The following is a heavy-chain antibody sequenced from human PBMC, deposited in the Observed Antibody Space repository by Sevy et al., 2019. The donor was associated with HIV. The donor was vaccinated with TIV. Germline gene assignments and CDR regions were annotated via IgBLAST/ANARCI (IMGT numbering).Heavy chain of an antibody. CDR3: AREGCTKPHDY. V-gene: IGHV3-23*01. CDR1: GFTFSKYS. J-gene: IGHJ4*02. D-gene: IGHD2-8*01. CDR2: LSCVCGAI. Sequence: GGSLRLSCAASGFTFSKYSMSWVRQPPGKGLEWVSTLSCVCGAINYADSVKGRFTISRENSKSSLYLQMNNLRPEETAVYYCAREGCTKPHDYWGQGTLVTVSS.